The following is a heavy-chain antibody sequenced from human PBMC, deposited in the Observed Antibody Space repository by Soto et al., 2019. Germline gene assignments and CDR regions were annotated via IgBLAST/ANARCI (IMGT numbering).Heavy chain of an antibody. Sequence: QVQLVQSGAEAKKPGSSVKVSCKASGGTFSSYAISWVRQAPGQGLEWMGGIIPIFGTANYAQKFQGRVTITADESTSTAYMELSSLRSEDTAVYYCASTYYYGSGSYSDGMDVWGQGTTVTVSS. V-gene: IGHV1-69*01. D-gene: IGHD3-10*01. J-gene: IGHJ6*02. CDR3: ASTYYYGSGSYSDGMDV. CDR2: IIPIFGTA. CDR1: GGTFSSYA.